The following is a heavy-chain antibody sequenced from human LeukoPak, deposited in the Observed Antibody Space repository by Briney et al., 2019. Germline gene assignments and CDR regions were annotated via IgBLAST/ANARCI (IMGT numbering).Heavy chain of an antibody. CDR1: GGSFSGYY. D-gene: IGHD7-27*01. Sequence: SETLSLTCAVYGGSFSGYYWSWIRQPPGKGLEWIGEINHSGSTNYNPSLKSRVTISVDTSKNQFSLKLSSVTAADTAVYYCARGRGSQLGYHYYYYMDVWGKGTTVTVSS. J-gene: IGHJ6*03. V-gene: IGHV4-34*01. CDR3: ARGRGSQLGYHYYYYMDV. CDR2: INHSGST.